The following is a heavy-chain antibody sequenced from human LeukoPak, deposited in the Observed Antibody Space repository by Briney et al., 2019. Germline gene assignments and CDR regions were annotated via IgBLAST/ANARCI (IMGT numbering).Heavy chain of an antibody. D-gene: IGHD6-19*01. CDR3: ARVSVAYTVLDAFDI. J-gene: IGHJ3*02. CDR2: ISSSGSTI. V-gene: IGHV3-11*04. Sequence: GGSLRLSCAASGFTFSDYYMSWIRPAPGKGLEWVSYISSSGSTIYYADSVKGRFTISRDNAKNSLYLQMNSLRAEDTAVYYCARVSVAYTVLDAFDIWGQGTMVTVSS. CDR1: GFTFSDYY.